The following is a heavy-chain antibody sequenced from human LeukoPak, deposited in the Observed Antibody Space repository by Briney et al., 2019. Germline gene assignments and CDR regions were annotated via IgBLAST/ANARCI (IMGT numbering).Heavy chain of an antibody. CDR1: GFTVSSNY. Sequence: GGSLRLSCAASGFTVSSNYMSWVRQAPGKGLEWVSVIYSCGSTYYADSVKGRFTISRDNSKNTLYLQMNSLRAEDTAVYYCARVLRLERPYYYYYMDVWGKGTTVTISS. D-gene: IGHD1-1*01. CDR2: IYSCGST. V-gene: IGHV3-66*01. CDR3: ARVLRLERPYYYYYMDV. J-gene: IGHJ6*03.